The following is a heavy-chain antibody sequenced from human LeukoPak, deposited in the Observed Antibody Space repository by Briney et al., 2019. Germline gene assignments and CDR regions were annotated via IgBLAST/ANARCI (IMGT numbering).Heavy chain of an antibody. Sequence: RPSGTLSLTCAVSGGSISSSNWWSWVRQPPGKGLEWIGYIYYSGSTNYNPSLKSRVTISVDTSKNQFSLKLSSVTAADTAVYYCARGAYSSSSVGAFDIWGQGTMVTVSS. J-gene: IGHJ3*02. CDR3: ARGAYSSSSVGAFDI. D-gene: IGHD6-6*01. CDR2: IYYSGST. CDR1: GGSISSSNW. V-gene: IGHV4-4*02.